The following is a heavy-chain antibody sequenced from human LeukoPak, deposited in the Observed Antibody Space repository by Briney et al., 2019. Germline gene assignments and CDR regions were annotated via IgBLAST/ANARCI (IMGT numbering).Heavy chain of an antibody. V-gene: IGHV1-69*13. Sequence: SVKVTCKASGGTFSSYAISWVGQATGQGLEWMGRIIPIFGTANYAQKFQGKVTITPDQSTRTAFMELSSLRSEDTAVYYCARVAVADSATDYWGKGTLVTVSS. CDR3: ARVAVADSATDY. D-gene: IGHD6-19*01. CDR2: IIPIFGTA. J-gene: IGHJ4*02. CDR1: GGTFSSYA.